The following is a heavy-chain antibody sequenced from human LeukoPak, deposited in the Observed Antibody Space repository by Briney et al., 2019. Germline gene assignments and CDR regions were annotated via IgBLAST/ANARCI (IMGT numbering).Heavy chain of an antibody. V-gene: IGHV4-59*01. D-gene: IGHD2-8*01. CDR2: IYYSGST. J-gene: IGHJ6*03. CDR1: GGSISSYY. CDR3: ARGLYRRYMDV. Sequence: SETLSLTCTASGGSISSYYWSWVRQPPGKGLEWIGYIYYSGSTNYNPSLKSRVTISVDTSKNQFSLKLSSVTAADTAVYYCARGLYRRYMDVWGKGTTVTISS.